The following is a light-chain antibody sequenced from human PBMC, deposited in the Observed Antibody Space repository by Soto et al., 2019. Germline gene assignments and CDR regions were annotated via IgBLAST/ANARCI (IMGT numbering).Light chain of an antibody. CDR2: AAS. CDR3: QQSYRIPLT. V-gene: IGKV1-39*01. CDR1: QSISSY. J-gene: IGKJ4*01. Sequence: DIQMTQSPSALSASVVDRFALTCLASQSISSYLNWYQQKPGKAPKLLIYAASSLQSGVPSRFSGSGSGTDFTLTIRSLQPEDFASYYCQQSYRIPLTFGGGTKVDIK.